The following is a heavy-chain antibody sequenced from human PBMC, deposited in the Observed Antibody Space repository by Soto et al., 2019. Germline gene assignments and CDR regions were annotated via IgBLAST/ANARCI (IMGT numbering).Heavy chain of an antibody. CDR2: IIPILGIA. CDR1: GGTFSSYT. D-gene: IGHD2-15*01. V-gene: IGHV1-69*08. J-gene: IGHJ4*02. CDR3: ARDRVYCSGGSCTPDY. Sequence: QVQLVQSGAEVKKPGSSVKVSCKASGGTFSSYTISWVRQAPGQGLEWMGRIIPILGIANYAQKFQGRVTITADKATSTAYMELSSLRSEDTAVYYCARDRVYCSGGSCTPDYWGQETLVTVSS.